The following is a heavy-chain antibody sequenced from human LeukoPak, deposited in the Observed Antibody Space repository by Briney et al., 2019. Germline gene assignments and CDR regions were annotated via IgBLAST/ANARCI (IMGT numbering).Heavy chain of an antibody. V-gene: IGHV3-30-3*01. CDR2: VSKDGGIK. J-gene: IGHJ6*02. CDR1: GFTFSSYA. Sequence: GGSLRLSCAASGFTFSSYAMHWVRQAPGKGPEWVAVVSKDGGIKFYAASLKGRVTISRDNSKNTLYLQMNSLRDDDTAVYHCARCHYHSGSQSNNYYDYGMDVWGQGTTVTVSS. CDR3: ARCHYHSGSQSNNYYDYGMDV. D-gene: IGHD3-22*01.